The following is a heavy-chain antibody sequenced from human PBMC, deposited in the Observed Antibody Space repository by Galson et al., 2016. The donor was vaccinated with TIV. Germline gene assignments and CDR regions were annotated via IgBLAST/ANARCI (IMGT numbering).Heavy chain of an antibody. J-gene: IGHJ4*02. CDR2: ISRSGRT. D-gene: IGHD3-9*01. V-gene: IGHV4-34*01. CDR3: ARGRKTRGRFVDWFVGLDH. Sequence: SETLSLTCAVYGGAFSGDSWSWIRQPPGKGLEWIGEISRSGRTNHKPSLKSRVTISLDRPKNQFSLRLTSVTAADTAVYYCARGRKTRGRFVDWFVGLDHWGQGALVTVSS. CDR1: GGAFSGDS.